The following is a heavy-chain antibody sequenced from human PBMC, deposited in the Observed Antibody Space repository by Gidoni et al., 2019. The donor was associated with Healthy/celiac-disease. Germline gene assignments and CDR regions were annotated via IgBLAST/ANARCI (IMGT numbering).Heavy chain of an antibody. Sequence: QVQLQESGPGLVKPSETLSLTCTVPGGSISSYYWSWIRQPPGKRLEWIGYIYYSGSTNYNPSLKSRVTISVDTSKNQFSLKLSSVTAADTAVYYCASSYYYDSSGSRAEYFQHWGQGTLVTVSS. D-gene: IGHD3-22*01. V-gene: IGHV4-59*01. CDR3: ASSYYYDSSGSRAEYFQH. CDR1: GGSISSYY. CDR2: IYYSGST. J-gene: IGHJ1*01.